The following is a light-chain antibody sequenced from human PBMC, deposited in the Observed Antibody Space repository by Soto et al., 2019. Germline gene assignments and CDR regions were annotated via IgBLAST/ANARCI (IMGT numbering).Light chain of an antibody. CDR1: QSVSANN. J-gene: IGKJ4*02. Sequence: EIVWTQSPGTLSLSRGQRATLTCRVSQSVSANNSAWYQQKAGQAPRLLIYSASSWATGMPGRFSGSGSGTDFTLTISRLEPEDLAVYSCQQYGRSPGTFGCGTKVDIK. CDR2: SAS. CDR3: QQYGRSPGT. V-gene: IGKV3-20*01.